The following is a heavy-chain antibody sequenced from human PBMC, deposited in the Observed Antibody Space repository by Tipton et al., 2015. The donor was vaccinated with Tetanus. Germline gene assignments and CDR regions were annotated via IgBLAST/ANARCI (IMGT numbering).Heavy chain of an antibody. CDR3: AGHKRWLHERSFDL. J-gene: IGHJ2*01. V-gene: IGHV5-51*03. Sequence: QSGPEVKKRGGSLRISCRGSGYSFRTYWIAWVRRMPGKGLEWMGIIYPGNSDTSYSPSFQGQVTISADKSISTAYLQWSSLKASDTAMFYWAGHKRWLHERSFDLWGRGPRVTLSS. CDR1: GYSFRTYW. D-gene: IGHD5-24*01. CDR2: IYPGNSDT.